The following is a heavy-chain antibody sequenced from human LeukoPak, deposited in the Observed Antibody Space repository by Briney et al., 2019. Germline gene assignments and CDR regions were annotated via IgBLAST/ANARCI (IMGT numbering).Heavy chain of an antibody. CDR3: ARGNDFGMYYYYMDV. CDR1: NGSITPYY. CDR2: IYHSGST. J-gene: IGHJ6*03. Sequence: SGTLSLTCTVSNGSITPYYWSWIRQPPGKGLEWIGHIYHSGSTNYNPSLKSRVTISVDTSKNQSSLKLSSVTAADTAVYYCARGNDFGMYYYYMDVWGRGTTVTVSS. D-gene: IGHD3-3*01. V-gene: IGHV4-59*01.